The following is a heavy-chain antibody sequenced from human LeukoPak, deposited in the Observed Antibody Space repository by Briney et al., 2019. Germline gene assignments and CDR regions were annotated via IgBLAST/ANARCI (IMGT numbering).Heavy chain of an antibody. V-gene: IGHV3-30*03. CDR1: IFVFSEYY. CDR2: ITNDGSRQ. D-gene: IGHD3-9*01. CDR3: ARHYYDILTGDDWYFDL. J-gene: IGHJ2*01. Sequence: GGSLRLSCETSIFVFSEYYMHWVRLAPGKGLEWLAVITNDGSRQYYADSVKGRFTVSRDNSKSLLFLQMESLRHDDTAIYYCARHYYDILTGDDWYFDLWGRGTLVTVSS.